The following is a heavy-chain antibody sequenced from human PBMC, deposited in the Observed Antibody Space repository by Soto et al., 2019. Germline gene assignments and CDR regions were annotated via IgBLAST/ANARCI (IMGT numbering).Heavy chain of an antibody. CDR2: IRSKPNNYAT. Sequence: EVQLVESGGGLVQPGESLRLSCAASGFTFSGSAMHWVRQAPGTGLEWVGRIRSKPNNYATAYAASVKGRFSISRDDSKNTAYLQVNGLKTEDTAGYYCSGGQNDYNSYYYYPMDVWGRGTTVTVAS. V-gene: IGHV3-73*02. CDR3: SGGQNDYNSYYYYPMDV. J-gene: IGHJ6*02. D-gene: IGHD4-4*01. CDR1: GFTFSGSA.